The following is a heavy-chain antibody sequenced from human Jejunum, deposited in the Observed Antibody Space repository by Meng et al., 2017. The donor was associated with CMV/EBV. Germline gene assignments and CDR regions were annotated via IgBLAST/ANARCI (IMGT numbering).Heavy chain of an antibody. Sequence: CTASGFSFNKFAMNWVRQAPGKGLEWVSVISGSGDSAHYADSVNGRLTISRDNSKNTLYLQMNSLRAEDTAIYYCAKDGYSYGYYFDSWGPGTLVTVSS. V-gene: IGHV3-23*01. CDR1: GFSFNKFA. D-gene: IGHD5-18*01. CDR2: ISGSGDSA. J-gene: IGHJ4*02. CDR3: AKDGYSYGYYFDS.